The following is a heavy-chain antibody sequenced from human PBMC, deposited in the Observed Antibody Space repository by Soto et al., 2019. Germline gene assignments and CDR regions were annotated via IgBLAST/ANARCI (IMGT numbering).Heavy chain of an antibody. CDR1: GFTFSSYW. Sequence: AGGSLRLSCAASGFTFSSYWMSWVRQAPGKGLEWVANIKQDGSEKYYVDSVKGRFTISRDNAKNSLYLQMNSLRAEDTAVYYCARYMVRGAYYYYGMDVCGQGTTVTVYS. V-gene: IGHV3-7*01. CDR3: ARYMVRGAYYYYGMDV. D-gene: IGHD3-10*01. CDR2: IKQDGSEK. J-gene: IGHJ6*02.